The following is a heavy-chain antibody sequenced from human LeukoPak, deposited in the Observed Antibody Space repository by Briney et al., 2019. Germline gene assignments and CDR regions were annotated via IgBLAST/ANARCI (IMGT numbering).Heavy chain of an antibody. Sequence: GGSLRLSCAASGFTFSSYGMHWVRQAPGKGLEWVAVISYDGSNKYYADSVKGRFTISRDTSRNTMYLQMDSLRAEDTAVYYCAKEYDSGGYGANFDYWGQGTLVTVSS. J-gene: IGHJ4*02. CDR1: GFTFSSYG. CDR2: ISYDGSNK. D-gene: IGHD3-10*01. CDR3: AKEYDSGGYGANFDY. V-gene: IGHV3-30*18.